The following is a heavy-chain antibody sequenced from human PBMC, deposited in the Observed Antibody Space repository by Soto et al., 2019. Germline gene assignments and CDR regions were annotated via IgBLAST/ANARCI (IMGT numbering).Heavy chain of an antibody. CDR1: GFTFSSYA. J-gene: IGHJ4*02. V-gene: IGHV3-30-3*01. CDR2: ISYDGSNK. CDR3: ARAGGWLQSPIDY. D-gene: IGHD5-12*01. Sequence: HPGGSLRLSCAASGFTFSSYAMHWVRQAPGKGLEWVAVISYDGSNKYYADSVKGRFTISRDNSKNTLYLQMNSLRAEDTAVYYCARAGGWLQSPIDYWGQGTLVTVSS.